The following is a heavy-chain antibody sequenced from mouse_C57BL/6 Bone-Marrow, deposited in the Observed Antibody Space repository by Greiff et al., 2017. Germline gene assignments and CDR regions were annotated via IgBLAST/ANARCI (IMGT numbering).Heavy chain of an antibody. Sequence: VQLQQSGAELVRPGASVTMSCKASGYTFTSYTMHWVKQRPGQGLEWIGYINPSSGYTKYNQKFKDKATLTADKSSSTAYMKLSSLTSEDSAVYYCATSWGLYYWGQGTSLTVSS. V-gene: IGHV1-4*01. CDR1: GYTFTSYT. CDR2: INPSSGYT. D-gene: IGHD4-1*01. CDR3: ATSWGLYY. J-gene: IGHJ2*02.